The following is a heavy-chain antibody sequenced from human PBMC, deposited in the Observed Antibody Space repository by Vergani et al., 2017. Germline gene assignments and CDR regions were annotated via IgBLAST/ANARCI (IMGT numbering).Heavy chain of an antibody. CDR1: GYSISSGYY. CDR2: IYHSGST. J-gene: IGHJ6*02. V-gene: IGHV4-38-2*02. Sequence: QVQLQESGPGLVKPSETLSLTCTASGYSISSGYYWGWIRQPPGKGLEWIGSIYHSGSTYYNPSLKSRVTISVDTSKNQFSLKLSSLTAADTAVYYCASWPGYCSGGSCPSYYYYYGMDVWGQGTTVTVSS. CDR3: ASWPGYCSGGSCPSYYYYYGMDV. D-gene: IGHD2-15*01.